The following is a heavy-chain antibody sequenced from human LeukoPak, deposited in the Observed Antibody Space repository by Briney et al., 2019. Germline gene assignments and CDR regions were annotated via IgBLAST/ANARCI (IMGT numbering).Heavy chain of an antibody. Sequence: ASVKVSCKASGYTFTTYAMHWVRQAPGQRLEWMAWINGGNGNTKYSQKFQGRVIITRDTSASTVYMELSSLRSEDTAVYYCARGRVATIALNYWGQGTLVTVSS. CDR3: ARGRVATIALNY. CDR1: GYTFTTYA. CDR2: INGGNGNT. V-gene: IGHV1-3*01. D-gene: IGHD5-12*01. J-gene: IGHJ4*02.